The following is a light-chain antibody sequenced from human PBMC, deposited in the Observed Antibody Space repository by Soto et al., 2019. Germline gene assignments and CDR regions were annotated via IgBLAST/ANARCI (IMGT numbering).Light chain of an antibody. CDR3: SSYTTSGTLV. CDR1: SSDVGGYNY. CDR2: EVS. V-gene: IGLV2-14*01. J-gene: IGLJ2*01. Sequence: QSVLTQPTSVSGSPGQSITISCTGTSSDVGGYNYVSWYQQHPGKVPKDMIFEVSNRTSGISHRLSGSKSGNPASLTISGLQAEDEADYYCSSYTTSGTLVFGGGTKLTVL.